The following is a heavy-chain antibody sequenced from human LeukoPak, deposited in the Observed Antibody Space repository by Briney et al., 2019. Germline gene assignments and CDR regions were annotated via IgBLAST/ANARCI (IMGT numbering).Heavy chain of an antibody. V-gene: IGHV3-43*01. CDR1: GFTFDDYT. Sequence: GGSLRLSCAASGFTFDDYTMHWVRQAPGKGLEWVSLISWDGGSTYYADSVKGRFTISRDNAKNSLYLQMNSLRAEDTALYYCAKEAHRSSSFDYWGQGTLVTVSS. D-gene: IGHD6-6*01. J-gene: IGHJ4*02. CDR2: ISWDGGST. CDR3: AKEAHRSSSFDY.